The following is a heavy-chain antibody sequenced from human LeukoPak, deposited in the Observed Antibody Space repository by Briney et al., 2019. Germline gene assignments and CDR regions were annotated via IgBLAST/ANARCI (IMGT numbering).Heavy chain of an antibody. Sequence: PGRSLRLSCAASGFTFSSHTMHWVRQAPGKGLEWVAIISFDGSNKLYADSVKGRFAISRDNSKNTLYLQMNSLRPEDTAVYYCAKDSLRFLEWSLAYWGQGTLVTVSS. D-gene: IGHD3-3*01. CDR3: AKDSLRFLEWSLAY. CDR2: ISFDGSNK. V-gene: IGHV3-30*09. CDR1: GFTFSSHT. J-gene: IGHJ4*02.